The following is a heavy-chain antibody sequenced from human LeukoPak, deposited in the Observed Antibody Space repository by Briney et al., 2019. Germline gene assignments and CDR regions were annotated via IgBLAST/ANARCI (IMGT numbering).Heavy chain of an antibody. Sequence: SETLSLTCTVSGGSISSYYWSWIRQPPGKGLEWIGYIYYSGSTYYNPSLKSRVTISVDTSKNQFSLKLSSVTAADTAVYYCARAASMESSSSWYGDYYYYMDVWGKGTTVTVSS. CDR2: IYYSGST. V-gene: IGHV4-59*12. CDR1: GGSISSYY. D-gene: IGHD6-13*01. J-gene: IGHJ6*03. CDR3: ARAASMESSSSWYGDYYYYMDV.